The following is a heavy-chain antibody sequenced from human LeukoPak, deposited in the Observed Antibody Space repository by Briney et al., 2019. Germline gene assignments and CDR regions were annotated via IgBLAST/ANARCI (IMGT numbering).Heavy chain of an antibody. D-gene: IGHD3-9*01. Sequence: KPSETLSLTCAVYGGSFSGYYWSWIRQPPGKGLEWIGEINHSGSTNYNPSLKSRVTISVDTSKNQFSLKLSSVTAADTAVYYCARLRLRYNHFIPRPPYYYYYMDVWGKGTTVTISS. V-gene: IGHV4-34*01. CDR1: GGSFSGYY. J-gene: IGHJ6*03. CDR2: INHSGST. CDR3: ARLRLRYNHFIPRPPYYYYYMDV.